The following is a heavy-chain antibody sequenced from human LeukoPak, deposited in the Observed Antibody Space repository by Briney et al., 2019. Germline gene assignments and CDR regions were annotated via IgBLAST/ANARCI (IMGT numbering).Heavy chain of an antibody. CDR3: ARELRYCGGGSCQTGWFDP. D-gene: IGHD2-15*01. J-gene: IGHJ5*02. CDR1: GFTFSSYW. V-gene: IGHV3-7*01. Sequence: GGSLRLSCAASGFTFSSYWMSWVRQAPGKGLEWVANIKQDGSEKYYVDSVKGRFTISRDNAKNSLYLQMNSLRAEDTAVYYCARELRYCGGGSCQTGWFDPWGQGTLVTVSS. CDR2: IKQDGSEK.